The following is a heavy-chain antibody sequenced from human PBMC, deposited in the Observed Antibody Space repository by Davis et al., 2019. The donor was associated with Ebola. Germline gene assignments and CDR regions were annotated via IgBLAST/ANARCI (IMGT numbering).Heavy chain of an antibody. J-gene: IGHJ3*01. CDR3: ARHFRRDSSGFYHVGAFDF. CDR2: TYYSGST. Sequence: MPSETLSLTCTVAGGSISNSYWSWIRQPPGKGLEWIGSTYYSGSTYYNPSLQSRVTVSVDTSKKQFSLRLSSVTAADTAVYYCARHFRRDSSGFYHVGAFDFWGQGTMVTVSS. V-gene: IGHV4-59*05. CDR1: GGSISNSY. D-gene: IGHD3-22*01.